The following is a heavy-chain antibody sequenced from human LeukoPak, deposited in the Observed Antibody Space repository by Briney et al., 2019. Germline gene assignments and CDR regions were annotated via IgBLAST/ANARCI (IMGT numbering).Heavy chain of an antibody. CDR3: ARSWSYGSSTPRGDC. CDR2: ISAYNGNT. J-gene: IGHJ4*02. V-gene: IGHV1-18*01. Sequence: ASVKVSCKASGYTFTSYGISWVQQAPGQGLEWMGWISAYNGNTNYARKLQGRVTMTTDTSTSTAYMELRSLRPDDTAVYYCARSWSYGSSTPRGDCWGQGTLVTVSS. D-gene: IGHD2-2*01. CDR1: GYTFTSYG.